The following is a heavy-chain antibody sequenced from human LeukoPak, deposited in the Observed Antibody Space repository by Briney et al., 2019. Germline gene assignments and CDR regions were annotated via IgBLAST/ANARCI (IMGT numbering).Heavy chain of an antibody. CDR3: VRPGGSYFDI. CDR2: IYHSGST. J-gene: IGHJ3*02. CDR1: GYPISSGYY. V-gene: IGHV4-38-2*02. D-gene: IGHD2-15*01. Sequence: SGTLSLTCTVSGYPISSGYYWGWMRQPPGKGLEWIGSIYHSGSTYYNPSLKSRVTISVDTSKNQLSLKLSSVTAADTAVYYCVRPGGSYFDIWGQGTMVTVSS.